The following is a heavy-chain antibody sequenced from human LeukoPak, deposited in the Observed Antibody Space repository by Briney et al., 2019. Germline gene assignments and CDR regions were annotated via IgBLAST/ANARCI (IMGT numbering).Heavy chain of an antibody. CDR3: AREAVAGRLVWFDP. V-gene: IGHV3-30*04. D-gene: IGHD6-19*01. CDR1: GFTFSTYA. CDR2: ISYDGSSK. Sequence: PGGSLRLSCAASGFTFSTYAMHRVRQAPGKGLEWVAVISYDGSSKYYADSVKGRFTISRDNSKNTLYLQMNSLRAEDTAVYYCAREAVAGRLVWFDPWGQGTLVTISS. J-gene: IGHJ5*02.